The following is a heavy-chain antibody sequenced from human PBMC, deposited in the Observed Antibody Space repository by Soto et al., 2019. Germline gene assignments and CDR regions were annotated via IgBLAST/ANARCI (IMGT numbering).Heavy chain of an antibody. J-gene: IGHJ6*02. V-gene: IGHV3-33*01. CDR1: GFTFSNYG. D-gene: IGHD3-10*01. CDR3: ARDDEYSGNGMDV. Sequence: QVQLVESGGGVVQPGRSLTLSCAASGFTFSNYGMHWVRQAPGKGLEWVAVILNDGSNRYHADSVKDLFTISRDNSKNTLYLQMNSLRDEDTSVYYCARDDEYSGNGMDVWGQGTTVTVS. CDR2: ILNDGSNR.